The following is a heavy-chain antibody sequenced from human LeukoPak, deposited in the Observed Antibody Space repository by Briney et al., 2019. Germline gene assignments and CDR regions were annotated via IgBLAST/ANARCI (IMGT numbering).Heavy chain of an antibody. CDR1: GASITSRF. V-gene: IGHV4-59*11. CDR2: VSSTTSP. J-gene: IGHJ4*02. Sequence: PPETLSLTCTVSGASITSRFWTWVRQPPGKGLEWIGYVSSTTSPTYNPSLESRVTMSPDTSKSQFSLRLASMTAADTAIYYCASDFTQGGGLLEDWGPGTLVVVSS. CDR3: ASDFTQGGGLLED. D-gene: IGHD3-3*01.